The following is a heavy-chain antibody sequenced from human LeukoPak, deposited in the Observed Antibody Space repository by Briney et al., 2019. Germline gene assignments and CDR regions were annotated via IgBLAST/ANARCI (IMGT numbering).Heavy chain of an antibody. V-gene: IGHV4-34*01. Sequence: SETLSLTCAVYGGSFSVYYCSWIRQPPRKGLEWIGEINHSGSTNYNPSLKRRVTISVDTSKNQLSLKLSSVTAADTAVYYCARSGLRITIFGVVANWFDPWGQGTLVTVSS. D-gene: IGHD3-3*01. CDR1: GGSFSVYY. CDR3: ARSGLRITIFGVVANWFDP. CDR2: INHSGST. J-gene: IGHJ5*02.